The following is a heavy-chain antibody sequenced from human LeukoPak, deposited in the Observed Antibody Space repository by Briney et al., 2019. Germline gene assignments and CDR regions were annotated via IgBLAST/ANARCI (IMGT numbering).Heavy chain of an antibody. D-gene: IGHD1-26*01. CDR2: NIPIFGTA. Sequence: ASVKVSCKASGGTFSSYAISWVRQAPGQGLEWMGGNIPIFGTANYAQKFQGRVTITADESTSTAYMELSSLRSEDTAVYYCARDRASDWYFDLWGRGTLVTVSS. CDR1: GGTFSSYA. J-gene: IGHJ2*01. CDR3: ARDRASDWYFDL. V-gene: IGHV1-69*13.